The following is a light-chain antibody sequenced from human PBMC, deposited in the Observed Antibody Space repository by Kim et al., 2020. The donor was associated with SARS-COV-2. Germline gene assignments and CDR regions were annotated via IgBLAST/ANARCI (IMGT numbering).Light chain of an antibody. CDR2: KAS. CDR1: QSISSW. CDR3: QQYNSYPLT. V-gene: IGKV1-5*03. J-gene: IGKJ4*01. Sequence: ASVCDRVTITCRASQSISSWLAWYQQKPGKAPNLLIYKASSLESGVPSRFSGSGSGTEFTLTISSLQPDDFATYYCQQYNSYPLTFGGGTKVDIK.